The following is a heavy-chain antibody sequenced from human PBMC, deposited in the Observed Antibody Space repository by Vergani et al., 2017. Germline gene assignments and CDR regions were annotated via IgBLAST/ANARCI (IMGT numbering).Heavy chain of an antibody. D-gene: IGHD3-9*01. CDR2: INPSGGHT. V-gene: IGHV1-46*03. CDR3: ARGDYGILTGYRY. CDR1: GYTFSNYY. Sequence: QVQVVQSGAEVKKSGASVKVSCKTSGYTFSNYYMHWARQAPGQGLEWMGIINPSGGHTNYAQKFQGRVTMTRDTSTSTVYMELSSLRSEDTAVYYCARGDYGILTGYRYWGQRTLVTVSA. J-gene: IGHJ4*02.